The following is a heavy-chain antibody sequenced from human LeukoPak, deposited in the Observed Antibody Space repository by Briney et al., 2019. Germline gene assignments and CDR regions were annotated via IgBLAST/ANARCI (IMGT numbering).Heavy chain of an antibody. V-gene: IGHV5-51*01. CDR3: ARRPLDEGHDAFDI. J-gene: IGHJ3*02. CDR1: GYSLTSYW. CDR2: IYPGDSDT. Sequence: GESLKISCKGSGYSLTSYWIGWVRQMPGKGLEWMGIIYPGDSDTRYSPSFQGQVTISADKSISTAYLQWSGLKASDTAMYYCARRPLDEGHDAFDIWGQGTMVTVSS.